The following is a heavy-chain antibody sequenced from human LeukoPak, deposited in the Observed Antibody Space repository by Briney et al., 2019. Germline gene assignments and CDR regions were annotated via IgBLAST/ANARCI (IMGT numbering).Heavy chain of an antibody. Sequence: GGSLRLSCAAPGFTFTTCAMSWVRQAPGKGLEWVSGISGSGASTYYADSVKGRFTISRDNSKNTLYLQMNSLRAEDTAVYYCATPGRTTGYPDPFDYWGQGTLVTVSS. CDR3: ATPGRTTGYPDPFDY. J-gene: IGHJ4*02. CDR1: GFTFTTCA. V-gene: IGHV3-23*01. D-gene: IGHD3-9*01. CDR2: ISGSGAST.